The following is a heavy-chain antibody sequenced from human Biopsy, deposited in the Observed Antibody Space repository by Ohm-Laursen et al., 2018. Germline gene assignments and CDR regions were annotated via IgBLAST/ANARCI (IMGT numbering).Heavy chain of an antibody. CDR2: INQAGTT. D-gene: IGHD2-15*01. CDR3: GNEVHGRDY. J-gene: IGHJ4*02. V-gene: IGHV4-34*08. CDR1: GKTFSDYQ. Sequence: TLSLTCVVFGKTFSDYQWSWIRQPPGKGPEWIGQINQAGTTNYNPSLKSRVSISADASKYEFSLRLTSVTAADTAVYLCGNEVHGRDYWGLGAQVTVSS.